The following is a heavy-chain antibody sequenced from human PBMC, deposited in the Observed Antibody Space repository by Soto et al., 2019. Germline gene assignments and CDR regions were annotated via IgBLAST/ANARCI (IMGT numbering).Heavy chain of an antibody. Sequence: QVQLQESGPGLVKPSETLSLTCTVSGGSISSYYWSWIRQPPGKGLEWIGYIYYSGSTNYNPSLKSRVTTSVDTSKNQWSLKLSSVPAADTAVYYCARRYGYYFDYWGQGTLVTVSS. CDR2: IYYSGST. V-gene: IGHV4-59*08. D-gene: IGHD4-17*01. CDR3: ARRYGYYFDY. J-gene: IGHJ4*02. CDR1: GGSISSYY.